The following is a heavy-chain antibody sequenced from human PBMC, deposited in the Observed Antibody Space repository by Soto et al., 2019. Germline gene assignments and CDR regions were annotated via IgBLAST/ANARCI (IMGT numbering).Heavy chain of an antibody. J-gene: IGHJ3*02. Sequence: QVQLQESGPGLVKPSGTLSLTCTVSNASISSRKWWTWVRQTPGKGLEWIGEIYHSGSINHNPSLKSRVTMSLDKSKNQFSLKMTSVTAADTAVYYCASKFGELLAEAFDIWGQGTVVTVSS. V-gene: IGHV4-4*02. CDR1: NASISSRKW. CDR2: IYHSGSI. D-gene: IGHD3-10*01. CDR3: ASKFGELLAEAFDI.